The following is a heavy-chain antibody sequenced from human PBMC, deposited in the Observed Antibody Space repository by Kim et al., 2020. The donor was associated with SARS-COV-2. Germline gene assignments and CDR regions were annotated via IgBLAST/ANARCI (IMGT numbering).Heavy chain of an antibody. V-gene: IGHV4-39*01. CDR3: ARCLYWTRRITMVRGVIIEA. Sequence: SETLSLTCTVSGSSISSSSYYWGWIRQPPGKGLEWIGSIYYSGSTYYNPSLKSRVTISVDTSKNQFSLKLSSVTAADTAVYYCARCLYWTRRITMVRGVIIEAWGQGTLVTVSS. J-gene: IGHJ5*02. CDR1: GSSISSSSYY. D-gene: IGHD3-10*01. CDR2: IYYSGST.